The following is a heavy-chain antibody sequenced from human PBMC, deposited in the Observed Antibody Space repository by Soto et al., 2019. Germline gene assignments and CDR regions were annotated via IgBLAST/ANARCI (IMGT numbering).Heavy chain of an antibody. CDR3: ARGFLYCSSTSCFPYYYGMDV. J-gene: IGHJ6*02. D-gene: IGHD2-2*01. V-gene: IGHV4-4*07. CDR1: GYTFTGYY. CDR2: IYTSGST. Sequence: SCKASGYTFTGYYVHWVRQAPGQGLEWIGRIYTSGSTNYNPSLKSRVTMSVDTSKNQFSLKLSSVTAADTAVYYCARGFLYCSSTSCFPYYYGMDVWGQGTTVTVSS.